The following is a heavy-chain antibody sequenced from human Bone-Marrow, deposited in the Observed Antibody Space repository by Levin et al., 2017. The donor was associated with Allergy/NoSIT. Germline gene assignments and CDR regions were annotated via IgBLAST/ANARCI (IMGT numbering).Heavy chain of an antibody. V-gene: IGHV1-2*02. Sequence: GESLKISCQASGYTFTDYYIHWVRQAPGQGLEWMGWTNPNSGGTKYAQKFQGRVTMTRDTSISTVYMELSSLRSDDTAEYYCARGRYSSGWYPFDDWGQGTLVTVSS. J-gene: IGHJ4*02. D-gene: IGHD6-19*01. CDR3: ARGRYSSGWYPFDD. CDR2: TNPNSGGT. CDR1: GYTFTDYY.